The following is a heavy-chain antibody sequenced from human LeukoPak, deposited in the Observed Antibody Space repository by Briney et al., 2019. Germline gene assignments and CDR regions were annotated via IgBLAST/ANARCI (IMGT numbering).Heavy chain of an antibody. CDR1: GGSFSGYY. V-gene: IGHV4-34*01. CDR3: ARGLLVTYYDILTGCPLDY. D-gene: IGHD3-9*01. Sequence: PSETLSLTCAVYGGSFSGYYWGWIRQPPGKGLEWIGEINHSGSTNYNPSLKSRVTISVDTSKNQFSLKLSSVTAADTAVYYCARGLLVTYYDILTGCPLDYWGQGTLVTVSS. J-gene: IGHJ4*02. CDR2: INHSGST.